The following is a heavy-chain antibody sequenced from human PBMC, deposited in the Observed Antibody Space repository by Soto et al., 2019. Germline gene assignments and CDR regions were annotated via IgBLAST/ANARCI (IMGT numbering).Heavy chain of an antibody. Sequence: GGSLKRSCAASGFSFSTYEMNWVRQAPGKGLEWVSYISKNGIDIYYADSVKGRFTISRDNANNSLFLQMNSLRVEDTAVYYCAPRKSGSFNIGAFDIWGQGTMVTVSS. CDR3: APRKSGSFNIGAFDI. J-gene: IGHJ3*02. CDR1: GFSFSTYE. D-gene: IGHD3-10*01. V-gene: IGHV3-48*03. CDR2: ISKNGIDI.